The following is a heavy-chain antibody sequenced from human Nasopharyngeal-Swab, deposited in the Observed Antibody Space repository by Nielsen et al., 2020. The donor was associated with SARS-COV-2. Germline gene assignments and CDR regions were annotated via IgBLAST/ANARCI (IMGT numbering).Heavy chain of an antibody. J-gene: IGHJ4*02. CDR1: GDSIAYSTFY. CDR3: VRSSSWYYFDY. V-gene: IGHV4-39*01. Sequence: SETLSLTCTVSGDSIAYSTFYWGWIRQPPGKGLEWIGNIYYNGNTYQNPSPKSRLTISVDKSKNQFSLQLSSVTAADTAVYYCVRSSSWYYFDYWAPGTQVTISS. CDR2: IYYNGNT. D-gene: IGHD6-13*01.